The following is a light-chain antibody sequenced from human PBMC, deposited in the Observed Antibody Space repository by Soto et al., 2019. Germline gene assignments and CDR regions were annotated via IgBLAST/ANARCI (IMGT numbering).Light chain of an antibody. CDR2: AAS. CDR1: QTINAY. V-gene: IGKV1-39*01. Sequence: DIQMTQSPSSLSASVGDRVTITCRASQTINAYLNWYQQKPGKAPKLLIYAASSLQSGVPSRFHGSGSWTSFTLNNRTQEPEDFATYLSQESYRSPRTFGQGTRLEI. CDR3: QESYRSPRT. J-gene: IGKJ2*01.